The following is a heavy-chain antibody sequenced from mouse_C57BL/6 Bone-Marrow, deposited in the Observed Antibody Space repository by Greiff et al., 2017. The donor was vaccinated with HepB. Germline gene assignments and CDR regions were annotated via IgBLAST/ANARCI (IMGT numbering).Heavy chain of an antibody. CDR3: ARWGLRAWFAY. CDR2: INPNNGGT. CDR1: GYTFTDYN. J-gene: IGHJ3*01. V-gene: IGHV1-18*01. Sequence: VQLKESGPELVKPGASVKIPCKASGYTFTDYNMDWVKQSHGKSLEWIGDINPNNGGTIYNQKFKGKATLTVDKSSSTAYMELRSLTSEDTAVYYCARWGLRAWFAYWGQGTLVTVSA. D-gene: IGHD2-4*01.